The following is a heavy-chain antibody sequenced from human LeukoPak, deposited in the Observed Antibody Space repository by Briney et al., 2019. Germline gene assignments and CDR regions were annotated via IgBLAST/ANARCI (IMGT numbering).Heavy chain of an antibody. V-gene: IGHV1-69*13. Sequence: SVKVSCKASGGTFSSYAISWVRQAPGQGLEWMGGIIPIFGTANYAQKFQGRVTITADESTSTAYMELSSLRSEDTAVYYCARDNFGSTIFGVVISPSSMNYYYGMDVWGQGTTVTVSS. CDR3: ARDNFGSTIFGVVISPSSMNYYYGMDV. CDR2: IIPIFGTA. CDR1: GGTFSSYA. D-gene: IGHD3-3*01. J-gene: IGHJ6*02.